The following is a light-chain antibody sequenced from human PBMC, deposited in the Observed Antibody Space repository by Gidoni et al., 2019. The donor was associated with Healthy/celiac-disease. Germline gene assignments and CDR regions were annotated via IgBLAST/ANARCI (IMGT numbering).Light chain of an antibody. CDR3: MQALQTPLT. Sequence: DMVMTQSPLSLPVTPGEPASISCRSSQSLLHSNGYNYLYWYLQKPGQSPQLLIYLGSNRASGVPDRFSGSGSGTDFTLKISRVEAEDVGVYDCMQALQTPLTFGGGTKVEIK. CDR2: LGS. V-gene: IGKV2-28*01. J-gene: IGKJ4*01. CDR1: QSLLHSNGYNY.